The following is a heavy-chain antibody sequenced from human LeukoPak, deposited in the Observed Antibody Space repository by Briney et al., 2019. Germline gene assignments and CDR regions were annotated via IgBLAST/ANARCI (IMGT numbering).Heavy chain of an antibody. J-gene: IGHJ6*02. V-gene: IGHV1-2*02. CDR2: INPNSGGS. D-gene: IGHD5-24*01. CDR1: GYTFTAYQ. Sequence: ASVKVSCKSSGYTFTAYQMHWVRQAPGQGLEWVGWINPNSGGSNYAQRFQGRVTMTRDTSISTAYMELSRLRSDDTAVYYCARERDLYYYYGMDVWGQGTTVTVSS. CDR3: ARERDLYYYYGMDV.